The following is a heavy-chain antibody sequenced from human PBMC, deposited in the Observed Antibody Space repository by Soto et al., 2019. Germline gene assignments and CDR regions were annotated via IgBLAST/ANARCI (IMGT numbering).Heavy chain of an antibody. CDR3: ARDQGIAVAGDNWFDP. D-gene: IGHD6-19*01. V-gene: IGHV1-18*01. Sequence: ASVKVSCEASGGTFSSYAISWVRQAPGQGLEWMGWIIANNGTTNYAQKLQGRVTMTTDTSTSTAYMELRSLRSDDTAVYYCARDQGIAVAGDNWFDPWGQGTLVTVSS. CDR2: IIANNGTT. J-gene: IGHJ5*02. CDR1: GGTFSSYA.